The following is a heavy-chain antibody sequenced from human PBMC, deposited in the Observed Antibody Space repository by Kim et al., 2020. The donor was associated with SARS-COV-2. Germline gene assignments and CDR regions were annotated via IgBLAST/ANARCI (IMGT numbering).Heavy chain of an antibody. D-gene: IGHD5-12*01. J-gene: IGHJ6*02. Sequence: ASVKVSCKASGYTFTGYYMHWVRQAPGQGLEWMGWINPNSGGTNYAQKFQGRVTMTRDTSISTAYMELSRLRSDDTAVYYCAREAVATKEKVPGYYYYGMDVWGQGTTVTVSS. CDR2: INPNSGGT. CDR1: GYTFTGYY. CDR3: AREAVATKEKVPGYYYYGMDV. V-gene: IGHV1-2*02.